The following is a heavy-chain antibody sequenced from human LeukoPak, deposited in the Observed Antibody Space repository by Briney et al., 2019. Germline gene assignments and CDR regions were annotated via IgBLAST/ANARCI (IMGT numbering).Heavy chain of an antibody. D-gene: IGHD5-12*01. CDR2: ISGSGGST. Sequence: GSLRLSCAASGFTFSSYAMSWVRQAPGKGLEWVSAISGSGGSTYYADSVKGRFTISRDNAKNSLYLQMNSLRAEDTAVYYCARPGYDSYYFDYWGQGTLVTVSS. V-gene: IGHV3-23*01. J-gene: IGHJ4*02. CDR3: ARPGYDSYYFDY. CDR1: GFTFSSYA.